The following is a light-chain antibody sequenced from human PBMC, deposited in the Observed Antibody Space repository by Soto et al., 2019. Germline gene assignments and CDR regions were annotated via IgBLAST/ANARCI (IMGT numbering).Light chain of an antibody. CDR3: QQYSSSPYT. Sequence: EIVLTQSPGTLSLSPGERATLSCRASQSVSSSYLARYQQKPGQAPRLLIYGASSRGTGNPDRFSGSGSGKDLHLTISRLEPEDGAVYYCQQYSSSPYTVGQSTNQEIK. CDR1: QSVSSSY. J-gene: IGKJ2*01. CDR2: GAS. V-gene: IGKV3-20*01.